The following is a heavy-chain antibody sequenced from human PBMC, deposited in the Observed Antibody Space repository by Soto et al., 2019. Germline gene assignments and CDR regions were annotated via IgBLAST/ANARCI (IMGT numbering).Heavy chain of an antibody. V-gene: IGHV2-5*02. CDR2: IYWDDDK. D-gene: IGHD1-1*01. CDR1: GFSLSTSGVG. CDR3: AHSRMGWNVPYYYYYYYMDV. Sequence: QITLKESGPTLVKPTQTLTLTRTFSGFSLSTSGVGVGWIRQPPGKALEWLALIYWDDDKRYSPSLKSRLTITKDTSKNQVVLTMTNMDPVDTATYYCAHSRMGWNVPYYYYYYYMDVWGKGTTVTVSS. J-gene: IGHJ6*03.